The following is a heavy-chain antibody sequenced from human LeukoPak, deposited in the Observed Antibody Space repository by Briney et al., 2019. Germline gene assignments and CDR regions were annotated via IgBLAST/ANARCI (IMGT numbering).Heavy chain of an antibody. CDR1: GGSISSYY. Sequence: SETLSLTCTVSGGSISSYYWSWIRQPPGKGLEWIGYTYYSGSTNYNPSLKSRVTISVDTSKNHFSLKLSSVTAADTAVYYCARRYCSSTSCHEDAFDIWGQGTMVTVSS. D-gene: IGHD2-2*01. CDR3: ARRYCSSTSCHEDAFDI. J-gene: IGHJ3*02. CDR2: TYYSGST. V-gene: IGHV4-59*08.